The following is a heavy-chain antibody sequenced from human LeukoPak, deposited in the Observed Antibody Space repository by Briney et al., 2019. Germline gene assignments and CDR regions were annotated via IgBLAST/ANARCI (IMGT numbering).Heavy chain of an antibody. D-gene: IGHD6-19*01. V-gene: IGHV3-23*01. CDR2: ISGSGGST. Sequence: PGGSLRLSCAASGFTFSSYAMSWVRQAPGKGLEWVSAISGSGGSTYYADSVKGRFTISRDDSKNTLYLQMNSLRAEDTAVYYCAKQRKIAVAGTFDYWGQGTLVTVSS. J-gene: IGHJ4*02. CDR3: AKQRKIAVAGTFDY. CDR1: GFTFSSYA.